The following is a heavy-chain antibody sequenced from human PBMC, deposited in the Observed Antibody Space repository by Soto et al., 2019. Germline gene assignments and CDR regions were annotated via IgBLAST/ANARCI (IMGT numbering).Heavy chain of an antibody. CDR2: INPSGGGT. Sequence: ASVKVSCKASGYTFISYYMHWVRQAPGQGLEWMGTINPSGGGTTYPQRFQGRVTMTTDTSTSTVYMEMSSLRSEDTAMYYCARELRLRAFDIWGQGTMVTVSS. V-gene: IGHV1-46*01. J-gene: IGHJ3*02. D-gene: IGHD3-3*01. CDR1: GYTFISYY. CDR3: ARELRLRAFDI.